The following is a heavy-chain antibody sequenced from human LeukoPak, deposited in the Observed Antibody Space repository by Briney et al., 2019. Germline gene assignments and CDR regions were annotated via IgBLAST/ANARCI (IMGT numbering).Heavy chain of an antibody. V-gene: IGHV4-39*07. CDR3: ARSLRVGYCSTTSCNWFDP. CDR1: GGSISSTSDC. D-gene: IGHD2-2*03. CDR2: IYFSGTT. Sequence: SETLSLTCTVSGGSISSTSDCWGWIRQPPGTGLEWIGSIYFSGTTYYNPSLKSRVTISVDTSKNQFSLKLTSVTAADTAVYYCARSLRVGYCSTTSCNWFDPWGQGTLVTVSS. J-gene: IGHJ5*02.